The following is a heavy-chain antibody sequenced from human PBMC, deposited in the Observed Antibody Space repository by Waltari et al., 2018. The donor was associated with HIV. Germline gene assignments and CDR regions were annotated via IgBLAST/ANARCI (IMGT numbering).Heavy chain of an antibody. CDR2: IRYDGNTK. D-gene: IGHD2-15*01. Sequence: QGQLVESGGGVVQPGGSLRLSWAGSGLSFSISGMHVVRQAPGKGLEWVTFIRYDGNTKYYADSVKGRFTISRDNSKNTLYLQMSSLRAEDTAVYYCAKELRSGYSYYYYGMDVWGQGTTVTVSS. J-gene: IGHJ6*02. CDR3: AKELRSGYSYYYYGMDV. V-gene: IGHV3-30*02. CDR1: GLSFSISG.